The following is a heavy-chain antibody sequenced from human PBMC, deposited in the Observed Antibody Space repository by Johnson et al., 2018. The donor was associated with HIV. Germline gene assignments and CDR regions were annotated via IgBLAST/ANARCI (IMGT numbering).Heavy chain of an antibody. V-gene: IGHV3-30*14. CDR1: GFTFSSYA. J-gene: IGHJ3*02. D-gene: IGHD5-24*01. CDR2: ISYDGSNK. CDR3: ARAADPTNAFDI. Sequence: QMMLVESGGGVVQPGRSLRLSCAASGFTFSSYAMHWVRQAPGKGLEWVAVISYDGSNKYYADSVKGRFTISRDNSKNTLYLQMNSLRAEDTAVYYCARAADPTNAFDIWGQGTMVTVSS.